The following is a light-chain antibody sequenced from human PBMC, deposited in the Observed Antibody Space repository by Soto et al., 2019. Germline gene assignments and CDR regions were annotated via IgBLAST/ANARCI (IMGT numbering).Light chain of an antibody. CDR2: AAS. J-gene: IGKJ5*01. CDR1: QSISTS. V-gene: IGKV1-39*01. CDR3: QQSYSPSIT. Sequence: DIQMTQSPSSLSASVGDRVTITCRASQSISTSLNWYHQKPGKAPKLLIYAASSLQSGVPSRFSGSGSGTEFTLPISSLQPEDFATYYCQQSYSPSITFGQGTRLEIK.